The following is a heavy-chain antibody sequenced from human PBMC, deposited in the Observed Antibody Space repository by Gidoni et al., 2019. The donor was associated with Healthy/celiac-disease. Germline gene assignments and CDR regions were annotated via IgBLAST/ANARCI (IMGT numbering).Heavy chain of an antibody. V-gene: IGHV3-23*01. CDR2: ISVSGGST. J-gene: IGHJ4*02. Sequence: EAQLLESGGGLVQPGGSLRLSCAASGFTFSSYAMSWFRQAPGKGLEWVSAISVSGGSTYYADSVKGRFTISRDNSKNTLYLQMNSLRAEDTAVYYCAKAPRGYESSGYYFWGQGTLVTVSS. D-gene: IGHD3-22*01. CDR1: GFTFSSYA. CDR3: AKAPRGYESSGYYF.